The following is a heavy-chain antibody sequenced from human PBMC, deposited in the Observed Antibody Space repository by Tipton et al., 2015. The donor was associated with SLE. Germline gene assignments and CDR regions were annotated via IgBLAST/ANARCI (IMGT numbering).Heavy chain of an antibody. Sequence: TLSLTCAVSGGSISSGGYSWSWIRQPPGKGLEWIGYIYHSGSTYYNPSLKSRVTMSVDRSKNQFSLKLSSVTAADTAVYYCARDTDYGGNYFDCWGQGTLVTVSS. CDR3: ARDTDYGGNYFDC. J-gene: IGHJ4*02. CDR2: IYHSGST. V-gene: IGHV4-30-2*01. CDR1: GGSISSGGYS. D-gene: IGHD4-23*01.